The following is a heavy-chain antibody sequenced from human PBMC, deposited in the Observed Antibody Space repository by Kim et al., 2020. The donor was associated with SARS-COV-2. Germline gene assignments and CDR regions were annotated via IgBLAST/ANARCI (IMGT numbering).Heavy chain of an antibody. CDR1: GLRFDDSA. J-gene: IGHJ6*04. D-gene: IGHD3-22*01. V-gene: IGHV3-30-3*01. CDR2: ISYDGRNK. Sequence: GGSLRLSCAASGLRFDDSAMYWGRPAPGKGQWWLAVISYDGRNKDDAASVNGRFTISRDDSNRALFVQMNSRRVEDTGVYYWARGNYHESLSRSDYYNGIDVWGEGTKVTVSS. CDR3: ARGNYHESLSRSDYYNGIDV.